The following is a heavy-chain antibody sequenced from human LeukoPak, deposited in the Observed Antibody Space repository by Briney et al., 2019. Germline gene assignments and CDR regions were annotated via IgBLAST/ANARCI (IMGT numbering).Heavy chain of an antibody. CDR2: IKGDGTAT. D-gene: IGHD1-26*01. CDR3: ARDGGWERVDLDC. Sequence: GGSLRLSCAVSGFTFTGHWIYWVRQAPGKGLEWVSWIKGDGTATGFADSVKGRFTGSRDNAKNTMYLQMNSLRADDTAVYYCARDGGWERVDLDCWGQGALVTVCS. J-gene: IGHJ4*02. CDR1: GFTFTGHW. V-gene: IGHV3-74*01.